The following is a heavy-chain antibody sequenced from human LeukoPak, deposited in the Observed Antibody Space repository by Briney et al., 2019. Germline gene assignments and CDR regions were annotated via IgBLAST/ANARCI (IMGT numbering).Heavy chain of an antibody. Sequence: GASVEVSCKASGYTFTSYGISWVRQAPGQGLEWMGWISAYNGNTNYAQKLQGRVTMTTDTSTSTAYMELRSLRSDDTAVYYCARDLIGRYDFNGHAPNHDAFDIWGQGTMVTVSS. CDR3: ARDLIGRYDFNGHAPNHDAFDI. CDR2: ISAYNGNT. D-gene: IGHD5-12*01. J-gene: IGHJ3*02. CDR1: GYTFTSYG. V-gene: IGHV1-18*01.